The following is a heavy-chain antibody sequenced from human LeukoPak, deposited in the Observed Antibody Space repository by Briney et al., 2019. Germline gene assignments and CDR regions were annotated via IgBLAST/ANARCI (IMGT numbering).Heavy chain of an antibody. D-gene: IGHD3-10*01. CDR3: ARGENYYDPGSSLLPFDY. J-gene: IGHJ4*02. V-gene: IGHV3-21*01. CDR2: ISSGSSNI. CDR1: GFTLSSYS. Sequence: GGSLRLSCAASGFTLSSYSMNWVRQAPGKGLEWVSYISSGSSNIYYADSMRGRLTIARDNAKNSLFLQMNSLRAEDTAVYYCARGENYYDPGSSLLPFDYWGQGTLVTVSS.